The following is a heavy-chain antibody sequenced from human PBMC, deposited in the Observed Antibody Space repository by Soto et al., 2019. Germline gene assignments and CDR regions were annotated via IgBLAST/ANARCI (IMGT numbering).Heavy chain of an antibody. J-gene: IGHJ6*02. CDR3: ARALLYYYDSSGYYLNGMDV. Sequence: GGSLRLSCAASGFTFSSYGMHWVRQAPGKGLEWVAVIWYDGSNKYYADSVKGRFTISRDNSKNTLYLQMNSLRAEVTAVYYCARALLYYYDSSGYYLNGMDVWGQGTTVTVSS. D-gene: IGHD3-22*01. V-gene: IGHV3-33*01. CDR2: IWYDGSNK. CDR1: GFTFSSYG.